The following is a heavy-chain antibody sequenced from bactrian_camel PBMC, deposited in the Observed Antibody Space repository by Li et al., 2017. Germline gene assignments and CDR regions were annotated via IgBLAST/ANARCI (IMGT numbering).Heavy chain of an antibody. Sequence: VQLVESGGGSVEGGGSLRLSCATSLGSIDGRYEQHCMAWFRQGKGREGVAIIGRDGGSSVADSVKGRFTISQDNAKNTVYLQMNSLKPEDTAVYYCAADMGPMGRGRVCSSYLYEYNYWGQGKKVTVS. J-gene: IGHJ4*01. CDR2: IGRDGGS. CDR3: AADMGPMGRGRVCSSYLYEYNY. CDR1: LGSIDGRYE. V-gene: IGHV3S53*01. D-gene: IGHD3*01.